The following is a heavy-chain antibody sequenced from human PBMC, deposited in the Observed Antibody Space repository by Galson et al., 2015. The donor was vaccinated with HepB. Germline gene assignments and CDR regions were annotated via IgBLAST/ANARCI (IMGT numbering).Heavy chain of an antibody. D-gene: IGHD6-6*01. V-gene: IGHV3-21*01. Sequence: SLRLSCAASGFTFSTYTMNWVRQAPGKGLEWVPTIGSSSVYMYYADSVKGRFTVSRDNAKNSLYLQMYSLRAEDTAVYYCARAARRYFSYMDVWGKGTTVTVSS. CDR2: IGSSSVYM. CDR3: ARAARRYFSYMDV. J-gene: IGHJ6*03. CDR1: GFTFSTYT.